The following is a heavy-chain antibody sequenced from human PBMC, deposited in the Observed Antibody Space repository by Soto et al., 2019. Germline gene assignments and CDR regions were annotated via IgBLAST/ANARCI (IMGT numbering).Heavy chain of an antibody. Sequence: QVQLVQSGAEVKKPGASVKVSCKASGYTFTNFGISWVRQAPGQGLEWMGWISAYNGNTNYAQNYQGRVNMTTDTSTSTAYMEMGSRRSDGTAVYYCAREGAPIDYGGQGTLVTVSS. J-gene: IGHJ4*02. V-gene: IGHV1-18*01. CDR3: AREGAPIDY. D-gene: IGHD3-16*01. CDR1: GYTFTNFG. CDR2: ISAYNGNT.